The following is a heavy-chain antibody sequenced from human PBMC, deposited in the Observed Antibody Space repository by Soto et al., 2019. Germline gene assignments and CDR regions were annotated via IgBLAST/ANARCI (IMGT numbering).Heavy chain of an antibody. CDR3: AREYSYSYPA. CDR2: IHNSGAT. J-gene: IGHJ1*01. CDR1: AFNVKTTY. D-gene: IGHD2-21*01. V-gene: IGHV3-53*01. Sequence: GSLRLSCAASAFNVKTTYMTWVRQAPGEGLEWVSVIHNSGATYYADSVKGRFTISKDNSKNTVYLQMSSLRAEDTAMYYCAREYSYSYPAWGQGTLVTVSS.